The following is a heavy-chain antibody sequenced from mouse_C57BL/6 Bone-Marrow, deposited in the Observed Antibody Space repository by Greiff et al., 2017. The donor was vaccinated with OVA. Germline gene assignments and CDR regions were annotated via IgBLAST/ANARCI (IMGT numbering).Heavy chain of an antibody. Sequence: VQRVESGAELARPGASVKLSCKASGYTFTSYGISWVKQRTGQGLEWIGEIYPRSGNTYYNEKFKGKATLTADKSSSTAYMELRSLTSEDSAVYFCAKETGKDYAMDYWGQGTSVTVSS. CDR3: AKETGKDYAMDY. J-gene: IGHJ4*01. V-gene: IGHV1-81*01. CDR1: GYTFTSYG. CDR2: IYPRSGNT. D-gene: IGHD4-1*01.